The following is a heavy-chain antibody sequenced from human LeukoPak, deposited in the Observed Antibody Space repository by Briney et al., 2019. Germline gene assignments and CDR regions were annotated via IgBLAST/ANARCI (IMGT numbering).Heavy chain of an antibody. CDR1: GLTVNDVW. J-gene: IGHJ4*02. Sequence: GGSLRLSCAASGLTVNDVWMNWVRQIPGKGLDWVGRIKSRNNGGTTDYGASVKGRFVISRGDSQNTLYLQMNSLRVEDTAIYYCTQGGYWLYYWGQGTLVTVSS. V-gene: IGHV3-15*07. CDR3: TQGGYWLYY. CDR2: IKSRNNGGTT. D-gene: IGHD2-8*02.